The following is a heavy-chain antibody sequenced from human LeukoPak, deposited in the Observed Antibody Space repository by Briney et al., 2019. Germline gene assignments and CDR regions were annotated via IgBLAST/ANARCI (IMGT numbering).Heavy chain of an antibody. CDR2: ISYDGSNK. J-gene: IGHJ4*02. V-gene: IGHV3-30-3*01. CDR3: ARVPSYYYGSGSYSAFDY. CDR1: GFTFSSYA. Sequence: GGSLRHSCAASGFTFSSYAMHWVRQAPGKGLEWVAVISYDGSNKYYADSVKGRFTISRDNSKNTLYLQMNSLRAEDTAVYYCARVPSYYYGSGSYSAFDYWGQGTLVTVSS. D-gene: IGHD3-10*01.